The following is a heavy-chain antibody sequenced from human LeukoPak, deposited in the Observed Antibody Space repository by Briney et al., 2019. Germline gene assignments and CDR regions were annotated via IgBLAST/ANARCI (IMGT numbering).Heavy chain of an antibody. CDR1: GGTFSSYA. CDR2: IIPILGIA. J-gene: IGHJ3*02. Sequence: SVKVSCKASGGTFSSYAISWVRQAPGQGLGWMGRIIPILGIANYAQKFQGRVTITADKSTSTAYMELSSLRSEDTAVYYCARPIGPYGDYSAFDIWGQGTMVTVSS. V-gene: IGHV1-69*04. D-gene: IGHD4-17*01. CDR3: ARPIGPYGDYSAFDI.